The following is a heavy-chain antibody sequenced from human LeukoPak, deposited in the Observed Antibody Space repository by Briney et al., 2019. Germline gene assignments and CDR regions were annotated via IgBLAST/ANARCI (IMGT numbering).Heavy chain of an antibody. V-gene: IGHV5-51*01. CDR1: GYRFTNYW. CDR2: INPYDSDT. J-gene: IGHJ4*02. D-gene: IGHD5-18*01. Sequence: GESLKISCKGSGYRFTNYWIGWVRQMPGKGLEWMGIINPYDSDTRYRPSFQGQVTTSADKSISTAYLQWSSLKASDNAMYYCARLGVRRYSYGYFDYWGQGTLVTVSS. CDR3: ARLGVRRYSYGYFDY.